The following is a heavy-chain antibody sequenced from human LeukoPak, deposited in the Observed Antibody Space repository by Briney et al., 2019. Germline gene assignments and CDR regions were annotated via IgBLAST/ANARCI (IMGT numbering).Heavy chain of an antibody. J-gene: IGHJ6*02. CDR2: INPSGGST. Sequence: ASVKVSCKASGYTFTSYYMHWVRQAPGQGLEWMGIINPSGGSTSYAQKFQGRVTMTRDTSTSTVYMELSSLRSEDTAVYYCARDDVTIFGVVIIREYGMDVWGQGTTVTVSS. CDR3: ARDDVTIFGVVIIREYGMDV. CDR1: GYTFTSYY. V-gene: IGHV1-46*01. D-gene: IGHD3-3*01.